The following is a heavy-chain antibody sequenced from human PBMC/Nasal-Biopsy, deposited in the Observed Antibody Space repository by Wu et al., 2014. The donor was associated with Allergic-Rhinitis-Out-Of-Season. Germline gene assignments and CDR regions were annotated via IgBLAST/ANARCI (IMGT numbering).Heavy chain of an antibody. CDR3: ASKVEKALDYGDYYYANDAFDV. V-gene: IGHV4-4*01. J-gene: IGHJ3*01. CDR2: IYHIGTT. CDR1: GDSISSNYW. Sequence: TLSLTCAVSGDSISSNYWWSWVRQTPGKGLEWIGQIYHIGTTKYNPSLKSRVTLSLDKSKNQFSLTLSSATAADTAVYFCASKVEKALDYGDYYYANDAFDVWGQGTMVTVSS. D-gene: IGHD4-17*01.